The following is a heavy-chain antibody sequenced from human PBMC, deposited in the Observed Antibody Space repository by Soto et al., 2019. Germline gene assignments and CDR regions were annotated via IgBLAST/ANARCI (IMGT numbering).Heavy chain of an antibody. CDR2: IIPIFGTA. Sequence: VASVKVSCKASGGTFSSYAISWVRQAPGQGLEWMGGIIPIFGTANYAQKFQGRVTITADESTSTAYMELSSLRSEDTAVYYCASASGTPPHDAFDIWGQGTMVTVSS. J-gene: IGHJ3*02. CDR1: GGTFSSYA. D-gene: IGHD1-26*01. CDR3: ASASGTPPHDAFDI. V-gene: IGHV1-69*13.